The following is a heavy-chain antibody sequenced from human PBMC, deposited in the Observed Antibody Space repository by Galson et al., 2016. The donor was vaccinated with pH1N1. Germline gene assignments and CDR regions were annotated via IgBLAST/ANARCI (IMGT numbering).Heavy chain of an antibody. Sequence: SLRLSCAASGFIVSRNYVSWVRQAPGEGLEWVSVICAGEITYYTDSVKGRFTITRDNSKNTVYLQMNSLRAEDTAVYYCARDSYCTREVFYHPPLWGQGTLVTVSS. CDR3: ARDSYCTREVFYHPPL. V-gene: IGHV3-66*01. CDR1: GFIVSRNY. D-gene: IGHD2-8*02. J-gene: IGHJ4*02. CDR2: ICAGEIT.